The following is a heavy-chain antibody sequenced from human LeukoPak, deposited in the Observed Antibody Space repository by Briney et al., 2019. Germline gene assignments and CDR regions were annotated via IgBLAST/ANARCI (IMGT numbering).Heavy chain of an antibody. CDR3: ARDPGRGYDFWSGYFSTLPVGGFDY. CDR2: ISYDGSNK. D-gene: IGHD3-3*01. Sequence: SGGSLRLSCAASGFTFSSYAMHWVRQAPGKGLEWVAVISYDGSNKYYADSVKGRFTISRDNSKNTLYLQMNSLRAEDTAVYYCARDPGRGYDFWSGYFSTLPVGGFDYWGQGTLVTVSS. CDR1: GFTFSSYA. V-gene: IGHV3-30-3*01. J-gene: IGHJ4*02.